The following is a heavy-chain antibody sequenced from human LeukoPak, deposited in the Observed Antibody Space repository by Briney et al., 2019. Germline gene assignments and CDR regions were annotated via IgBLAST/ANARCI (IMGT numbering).Heavy chain of an antibody. CDR3: ARSYYDFWSGYSY. J-gene: IGHJ4*02. Sequence: GGSLRLPCAASGFTFSDYYMSWIRQAPGKGLEWVSYISSSGSTIYYADSVKGRFTISRDNAKNPLYLQMNSLRAEDTAVYYCARSYYDFWSGYSYWGQGTLVTVSS. CDR2: ISSSGSTI. V-gene: IGHV3-11*01. D-gene: IGHD3-3*01. CDR1: GFTFSDYY.